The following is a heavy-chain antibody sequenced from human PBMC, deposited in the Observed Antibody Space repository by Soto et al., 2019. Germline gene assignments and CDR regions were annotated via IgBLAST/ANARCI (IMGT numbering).Heavy chain of an antibody. Sequence: QVQLVQSGAEEKKPGASVKVSCKASGYTFTSYAMHWVRQAPGQRLEWMGWINDGNGNTKYSQKFQGRVTITRDPSASTAYMELSSLRSEDTAVYYCARGSGYYYWDDYLGQGPMVTFSS. V-gene: IGHV1-3*05. J-gene: IGHJ4*02. CDR3: ARGSGYYYWDDY. CDR2: INDGNGNT. D-gene: IGHD3-22*01. CDR1: GYTFTSYA.